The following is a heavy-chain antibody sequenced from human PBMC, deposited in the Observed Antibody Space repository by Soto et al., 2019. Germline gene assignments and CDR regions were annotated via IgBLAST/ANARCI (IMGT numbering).Heavy chain of an antibody. CDR1: GYSFTTYY. CDR3: ARGIYRPYYFYGVHV. Sequence: ASVKVSCKASGYSFTTYYIHWVRQAPGQGLEGMGIIDPSSGSAGYAQKFQVSVTMTRDTPTSTFYMELSSLESEDTAVYYCARGIYRPYYFYGVHVWG. CDR2: IDPSSGSA. V-gene: IGHV1-46*03. J-gene: IGHJ6*02. D-gene: IGHD3-16*02.